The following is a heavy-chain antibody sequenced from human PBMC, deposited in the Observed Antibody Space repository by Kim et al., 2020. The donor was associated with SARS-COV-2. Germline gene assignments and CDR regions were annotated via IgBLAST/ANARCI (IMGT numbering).Heavy chain of an antibody. CDR1: GFIFTNAW. Sequence: GGSLRLSCTASGFIFTNAWMSWVRQAPGKGLEWVGRIKSKADGGTTDYIAPVKGRFTISRDDSKNTLYLQMNSLKTEDTAVYYCTQYLPLDYWGQGTLVTVSS. D-gene: IGHD2-2*02. CDR2: IKSKADGGTT. V-gene: IGHV3-15*01. CDR3: TQYLPLDY. J-gene: IGHJ4*02.